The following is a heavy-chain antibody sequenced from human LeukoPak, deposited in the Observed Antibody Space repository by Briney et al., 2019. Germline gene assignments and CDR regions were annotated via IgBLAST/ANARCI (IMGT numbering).Heavy chain of an antibody. CDR3: ARGAYFRDRYFDY. CDR1: GVSIISGTYY. V-gene: IGHV4-61*02. J-gene: IGHJ4*02. Sequence: PSETLSLTCTVSGVSIISGTYYWSWLRPPAGMGLEWIGRIYSTGSTTYNPSLKCRVTISRDTSKNQFSLNLSSVTAADTAVYYCARGAYFRDRYFDYWGQGTLVTVSS. CDR2: IYSTGST. D-gene: IGHD2-21*01.